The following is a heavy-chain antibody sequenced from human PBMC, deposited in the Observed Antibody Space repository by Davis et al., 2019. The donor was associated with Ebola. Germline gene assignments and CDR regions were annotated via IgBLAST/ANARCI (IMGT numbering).Heavy chain of an antibody. J-gene: IGHJ6*02. CDR2: IGTAGDT. D-gene: IGHD6-13*01. V-gene: IGHV3-13*01. CDR1: GFTFSSYD. Sequence: GESLKISCAASGFTFSSYDMHWVRQATGKGLEWVSAIGTAGDTYYPGSVKGRFTISRENAKNSLYLQMNSLRAGDTAVYYCARGPTAAADSYYYGMDVWGQGTTVTVSS. CDR3: ARGPTAAADSYYYGMDV.